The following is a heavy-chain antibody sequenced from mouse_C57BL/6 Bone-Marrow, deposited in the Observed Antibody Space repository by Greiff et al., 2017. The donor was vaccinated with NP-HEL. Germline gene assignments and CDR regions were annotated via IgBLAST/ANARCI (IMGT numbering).Heavy chain of an antibody. J-gene: IGHJ3*01. CDR2: ISYDGSN. CDR3: ARGGIYDGYYGFAY. V-gene: IGHV3-6*01. Sequence: ESGPGLVKPSQSLSLTCSVTGYSITSGYYWNWIRQFPGNKLEWMGYISYDGSNKYNPSLKNRISITRDTSKNQFFLKLNSVTTEDTATYYCARGGIYDGYYGFAYWGQGTLVTVSA. CDR1: GYSITSGYY. D-gene: IGHD2-3*01.